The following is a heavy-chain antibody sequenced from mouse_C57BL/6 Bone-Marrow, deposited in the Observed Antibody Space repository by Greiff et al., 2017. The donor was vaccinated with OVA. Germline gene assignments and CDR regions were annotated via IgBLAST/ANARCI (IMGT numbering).Heavy chain of an antibody. CDR3: ATVVADY. CDR1: GFNIKDDY. CDR2: IDPENGDT. V-gene: IGHV14-4*01. D-gene: IGHD1-1*01. J-gene: IGHJ2*01. Sequence: DVKLVESGAELVRPGASVKLSCTASGFNIKDDYMHWVKQRPEQGLEWIGWIDPENGDTEYASKFQGKATITADTSSNTAYLQLSSLTSEDTAVYYCATVVADYWGQGTTLTVSS.